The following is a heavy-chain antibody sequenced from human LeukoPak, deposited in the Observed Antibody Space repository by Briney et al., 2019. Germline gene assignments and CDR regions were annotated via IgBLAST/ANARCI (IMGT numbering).Heavy chain of an antibody. Sequence: GGSLRLSCTASGFTFSNYGIHWVRQAPGKGLEWVTFIQNNGRNKMYADSVKGRFTISRDNAKNSLYLQMNSLRAEDTAAYYCARGQWLGDYWGQGTLVTVSS. CDR2: IQNNGRNK. J-gene: IGHJ4*02. V-gene: IGHV3-30*02. CDR3: ARGQWLGDY. CDR1: GFTFSNYG. D-gene: IGHD6-19*01.